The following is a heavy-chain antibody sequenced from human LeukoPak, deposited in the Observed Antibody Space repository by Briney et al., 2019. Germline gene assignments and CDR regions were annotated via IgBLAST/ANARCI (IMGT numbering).Heavy chain of an antibody. CDR3: ARDLWGHSNYFDY. V-gene: IGHV1-18*01. CDR1: GYTFTSYA. Sequence: ASVKVSCKASGYTFTSYAMHWVRQAPGQGLEWMGWISAYNGNTNYAQKLQGRVTMTTDTSTSTAYMELRSLRSDDTAVYYCARDLWGHSNYFDYWGQGTLVTVSS. D-gene: IGHD4-11*01. CDR2: ISAYNGNT. J-gene: IGHJ4*02.